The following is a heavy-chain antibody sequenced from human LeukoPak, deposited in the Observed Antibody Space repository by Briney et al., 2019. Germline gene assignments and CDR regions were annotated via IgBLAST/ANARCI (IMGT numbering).Heavy chain of an antibody. V-gene: IGHV1-69*01. CDR2: IIPIFGTA. D-gene: IGHD3-10*01. CDR3: AGSYYNGPFDY. Sequence: SVKVSCKASGGTFSSYAISWVRQAPGQGLEWMGGIIPIFGTANYAQKFQGRVTITADESTSTAYMELSSLRSEDSAVYYCAGSYYNGPFDYWGQGTLVTVSS. CDR1: GGTFSSYA. J-gene: IGHJ4*02.